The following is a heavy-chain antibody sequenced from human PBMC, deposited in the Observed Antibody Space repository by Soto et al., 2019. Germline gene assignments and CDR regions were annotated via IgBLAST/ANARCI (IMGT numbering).Heavy chain of an antibody. Sequence: PGGSLRLSCAASGFTFSSYWMSWVRQAPGKGLEWVANIKQDGSEKYYVDSVKGRFTISRDNAKNSLYLQMNSLRAEDTAVYYCAVSSAGYYYYYGMDVWGQGTTVNVSS. V-gene: IGHV3-7*01. CDR1: GFTFSSYW. CDR2: IKQDGSEK. CDR3: AVSSAGYYYYYGMDV. J-gene: IGHJ6*02.